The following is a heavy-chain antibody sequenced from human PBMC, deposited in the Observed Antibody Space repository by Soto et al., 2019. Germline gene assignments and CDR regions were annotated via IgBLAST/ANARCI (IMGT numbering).Heavy chain of an antibody. CDR2: ISSSSSYI. CDR1: GFTFSSYS. D-gene: IGHD3-16*02. CDR3: ARDLRSSYPWYFAL. Sequence: EVQLVESGGGLVKPGGSLRLSCAASGFTFSSYSMNWVRQAPGKGLEWVSSISSSSSYIYYADSVKGRFTISRDNAKNSLYLQMNSLRAEDTAVYYCARDLRSSYPWYFALWGRGTLVTVS. V-gene: IGHV3-21*01. J-gene: IGHJ2*01.